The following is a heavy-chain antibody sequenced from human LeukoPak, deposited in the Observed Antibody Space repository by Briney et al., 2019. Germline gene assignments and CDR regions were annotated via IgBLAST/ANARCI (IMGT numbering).Heavy chain of an antibody. V-gene: IGHV3-30-3*01. D-gene: IGHD1-26*01. Sequence: GGSLRLSCAASGFSFSHYALHWVRQAPGKGLEWLAFISYDGNVKYYADSVKGRFTVSRDDSKITLYLQMNSPRTEDTALYYCARDFSTKYSQDYWGQGTLVTVSS. J-gene: IGHJ4*02. CDR2: ISYDGNVK. CDR1: GFSFSHYA. CDR3: ARDFSTKYSQDY.